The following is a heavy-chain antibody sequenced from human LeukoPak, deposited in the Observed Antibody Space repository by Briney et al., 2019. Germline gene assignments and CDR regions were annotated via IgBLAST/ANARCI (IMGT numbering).Heavy chain of an antibody. D-gene: IGHD5-12*01. CDR2: ISGSGGST. V-gene: IGHV3-23*01. CDR1: GFTFSSYA. CDR3: ARDRTVWWLRSPIGAFDI. Sequence: HPGGSLRLSCAAPGFTFSSYAMSWVRQAPGKGLEWVSAISGSGGSTYYADSVKGRFTISRDNSKNTLYLQMNSLRAEDTAVYYCARDRTVWWLRSPIGAFDIWGQGTMVTVSS. J-gene: IGHJ3*02.